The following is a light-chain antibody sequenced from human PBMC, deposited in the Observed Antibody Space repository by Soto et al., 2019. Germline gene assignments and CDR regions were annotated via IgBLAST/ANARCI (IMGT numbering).Light chain of an antibody. CDR3: QQYGSSPPT. J-gene: IGKJ1*01. Sequence: EIVLTQSPGTQSLSPGERATLSCRASQSVSSSYLAWYQQKPGQAPRLLIYGASSRATGIPDRFSGSGSGTDSTLTISRLEPEDFAVYYCQQYGSSPPTFGQGTKVEIK. CDR2: GAS. V-gene: IGKV3-20*01. CDR1: QSVSSSY.